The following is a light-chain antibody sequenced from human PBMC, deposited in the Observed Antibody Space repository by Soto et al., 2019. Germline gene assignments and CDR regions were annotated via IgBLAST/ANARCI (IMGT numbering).Light chain of an antibody. Sequence: QLVLSQPPSASGTPGQRVTISCSGSGSNLRGNTVNWYQHLPGTAPKLLIYANTQRPSGVPDRFSGSKSGTSASLAISGLQSDDEADYYCAAWDDSLNGWVFGGGTKLTVL. CDR2: ANT. CDR1: GSNLRGNT. CDR3: AAWDDSLNGWV. V-gene: IGLV1-44*01. J-gene: IGLJ3*02.